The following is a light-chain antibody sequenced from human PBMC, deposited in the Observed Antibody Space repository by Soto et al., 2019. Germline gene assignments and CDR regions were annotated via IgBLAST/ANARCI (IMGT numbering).Light chain of an antibody. Sequence: QSALTQPASVSGSPGQSITISCTGTSSDVGGYDYVSWYQQHPGKAPKLMIYEVSNRPSGVSNRFSGSKSGNTASLTISGLRPEDEADYYCCSYAGDYTLVFGGGTKLTVL. CDR3: CSYAGDYTLV. V-gene: IGLV2-14*01. CDR2: EVS. J-gene: IGLJ3*02. CDR1: SSDVGGYDY.